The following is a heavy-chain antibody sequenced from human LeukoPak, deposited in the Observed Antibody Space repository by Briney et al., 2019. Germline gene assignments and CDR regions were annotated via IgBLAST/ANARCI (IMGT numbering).Heavy chain of an antibody. CDR3: AREQQLFDY. CDR1: GYSISSGYY. CDR2: IYHSGST. Sequence: PSETLSLTCAVSGYSISSGYYWGWIRQPPGKGLEWIGSIYHSGSTYYNPSLKSRVTISVDTSKNQFSLKLSSVTAADTAVYYCAREQQLFDYWDQGTLVTVSS. D-gene: IGHD6-13*01. J-gene: IGHJ4*02. V-gene: IGHV4-38-2*02.